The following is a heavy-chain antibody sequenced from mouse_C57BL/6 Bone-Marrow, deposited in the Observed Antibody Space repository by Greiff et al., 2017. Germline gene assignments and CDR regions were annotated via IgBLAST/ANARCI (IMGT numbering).Heavy chain of an antibody. Sequence: EVQLVESGAELVKPGASVKLSCTASGFNIKDYYIHWVTQRTEQGLEWIGRIDPEDGETKYAPKFPDKATITADTSSNTAYLQLSSLTSEDTAVYYCTRSLIYYGTNYWGQGTTLTVSS. D-gene: IGHD1-1*01. V-gene: IGHV14-2*01. CDR1: GFNIKDYY. CDR2: IDPEDGET. J-gene: IGHJ2*01. CDR3: TRSLIYYGTNY.